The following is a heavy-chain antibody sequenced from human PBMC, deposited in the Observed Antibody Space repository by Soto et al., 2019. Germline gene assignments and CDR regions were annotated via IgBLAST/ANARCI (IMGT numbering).Heavy chain of an antibody. V-gene: IGHV1-69*13. CDR2: IIPIFGTA. CDR3: ARVHDSSGYSVPWFDP. CDR1: GGTFSSYA. D-gene: IGHD3-22*01. J-gene: IGHJ5*02. Sequence: SVKVSCKASGGTFSSYAISWVRQAPGQGLEWMGGIIPIFGTANYAQKFQGRVTITADESTSTAYMELSSLRSEDTAVYYCARVHDSSGYSVPWFDPWGQGTLVTVSS.